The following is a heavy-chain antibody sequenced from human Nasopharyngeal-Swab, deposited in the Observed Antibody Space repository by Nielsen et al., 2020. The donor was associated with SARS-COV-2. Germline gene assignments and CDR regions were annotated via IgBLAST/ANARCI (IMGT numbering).Heavy chain of an antibody. Sequence: SLRLSCAVSGGSISSSNWWSWVRQHPGKGLGWIGAIYHSGSTNYNPSLKSRVTISVDKSKNQFSLKLSSVTAADTAVYYCARELGNYQHFDYWGQGTLVTVSS. D-gene: IGHD3-22*01. V-gene: IGHV4-4*02. J-gene: IGHJ4*02. CDR2: IYHSGST. CDR1: GGSISSSNW. CDR3: ARELGNYQHFDY.